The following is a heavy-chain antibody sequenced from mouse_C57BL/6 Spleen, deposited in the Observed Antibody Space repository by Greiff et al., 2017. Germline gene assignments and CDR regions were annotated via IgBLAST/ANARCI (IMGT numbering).Heavy chain of an antibody. J-gene: IGHJ4*01. D-gene: IGHD1-1*01. CDR2: IYPGDGDT. Sequence: QVQLQQSGPELVKPGASVKISCKASGYAFSSSWMNWVKQRPGKGLEWIGRIYPGDGDTNYNGKFKGKATLTADKSSSTAYMQLSSLTSEDSAVYICARATVPDYWGQGTSVTVSS. V-gene: IGHV1-82*01. CDR1: GYAFSSSW. CDR3: ARATVPDY.